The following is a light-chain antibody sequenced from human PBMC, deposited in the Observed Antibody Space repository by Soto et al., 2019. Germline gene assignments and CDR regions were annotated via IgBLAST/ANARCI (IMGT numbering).Light chain of an antibody. CDR3: QQYYSTPAVT. Sequence: DIVMTQSPDSLSLSLGERATINCMSSQSVLSTSNNLNYLAWYQQKPGQPPKLLIYWASTRESGVPDRFSGSGSGTHFPLTITSLQAEDVAPYYCQQYYSTPAVTFGGGTKVEIE. V-gene: IGKV4-1*01. J-gene: IGKJ4*01. CDR2: WAS. CDR1: QSVLSTSNNLNY.